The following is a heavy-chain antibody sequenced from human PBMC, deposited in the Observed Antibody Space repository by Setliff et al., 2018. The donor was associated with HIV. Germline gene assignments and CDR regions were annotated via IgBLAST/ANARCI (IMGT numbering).Heavy chain of an antibody. CDR2: INAGNGNT. Sequence: ASVKVSCKASGSTFSSYAFHWVRQAPGQRLEWMGWINAGNGNTNYAQKLQGRVTMTTDTSTTTAYMELRSLKSDDTAIYFCASGMGWDTAMGDAFDIWGQGTMVT. J-gene: IGHJ3*02. D-gene: IGHD5-18*01. CDR1: GSTFSSYA. CDR3: ASGMGWDTAMGDAFDI. V-gene: IGHV1-3*01.